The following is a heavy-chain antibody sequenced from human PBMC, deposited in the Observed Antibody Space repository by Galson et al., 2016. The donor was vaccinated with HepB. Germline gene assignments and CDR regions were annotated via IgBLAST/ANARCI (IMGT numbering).Heavy chain of an antibody. D-gene: IGHD5-24*01. CDR1: GFNFNIYW. CDR3: ARGRDTDK. J-gene: IGHJ4*02. CDR2: MKQDGTEK. V-gene: IGHV3-7*03. Sequence: SLRLSCADSGFNFNIYWMSWVRQAPGEGLEWVANMKQDGTEKYYVDSVKGRFTISRDNAKNSLSLQMSSLRAEDTSVYYCARGRDTDKWGQGILVTVSS.